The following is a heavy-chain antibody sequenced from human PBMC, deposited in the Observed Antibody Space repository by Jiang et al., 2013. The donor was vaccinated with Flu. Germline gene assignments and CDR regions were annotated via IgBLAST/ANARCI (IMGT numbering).Heavy chain of an antibody. CDR3: AKEAVPGIFCFHY. J-gene: IGHJ4*02. D-gene: IGHD6-19*01. V-gene: IGHV3-23*04. Sequence: QLVESGGNLVQPGGSLKLSCAASGFTFSSYAMSWVRQAPGKGLEWVSAFSGSGASTYYADSVKGRFTISRDNSKSTLYLQMNNLRAEDTAIYYCAKEAVPGIFCFHYWGQGTLVTVSS. CDR1: GFTFSSYA. CDR2: FSGSGAST.